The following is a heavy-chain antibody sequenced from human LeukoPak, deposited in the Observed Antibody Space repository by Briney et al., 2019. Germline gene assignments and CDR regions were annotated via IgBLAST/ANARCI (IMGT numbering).Heavy chain of an antibody. CDR1: GFTFSNHA. J-gene: IGHJ6*02. D-gene: IGHD6-6*01. Sequence: HTGGSLRLSCVASGFTFSNHAVTWVRQAPGKGLEWASAISADAVDTFYAPSVKGRFTISRDNSKNTLFLQMNSLRAEDTAVFYCARDLRAIAVRQVYYYYYGMDVWGQGTTVTVSS. CDR3: ARDLRAIAVRQVYYYYYGMDV. V-gene: IGHV3-23*01. CDR2: ISADAVDT.